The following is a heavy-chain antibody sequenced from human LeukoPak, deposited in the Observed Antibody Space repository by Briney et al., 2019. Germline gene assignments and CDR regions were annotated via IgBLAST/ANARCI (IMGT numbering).Heavy chain of an antibody. CDR2: IRYDGSNK. Sequence: GGSLRLSCAASGFTFSSYGMHWVRQAPGKGLEWVAFIRYDGSNKYYADSVKGRFTISRDNSKNTLYLQMNSLRAEDTAVYYCARGKVLLWFGDTDAFDIWGQGTMVTVSS. CDR3: ARGKVLLWFGDTDAFDI. D-gene: IGHD3-10*01. J-gene: IGHJ3*02. CDR1: GFTFSSYG. V-gene: IGHV3-30*02.